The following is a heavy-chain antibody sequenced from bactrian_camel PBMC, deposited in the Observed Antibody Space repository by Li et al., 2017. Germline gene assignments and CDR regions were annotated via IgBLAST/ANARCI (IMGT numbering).Heavy chain of an antibody. CDR1: GFTFSSYD. V-gene: IGHV3S40*01. D-gene: IGHD2*01. J-gene: IGHJ6*01. CDR2: INSGGGST. Sequence: QLVESGGGLVQPGGSLRLSCAADGFTFSSYDMSWVRQAPGKGLEWVSAINSGGGSTYYADSVKDRFTISQDNAKNTLYLQMNSLKPEDTAMYYCAAVSFLCHTLSDADFGHWGQGTQVTVS. CDR3: AAVSFLCHTLSDADFGH.